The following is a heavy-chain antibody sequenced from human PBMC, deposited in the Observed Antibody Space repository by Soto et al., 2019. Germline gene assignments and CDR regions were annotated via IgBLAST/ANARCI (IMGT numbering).Heavy chain of an antibody. D-gene: IGHD2-8*01. CDR3: ARDNVRRGAFDI. Sequence: ASVKVSCKASGYTFTSYGIRWVRQAPGQGLEWMGWISAYNGNTNYAQKLQGRVTMTTDTSTSTAYMELRSLRSDDTAVYYCARDNVRRGAFDIWGQGTMVTVSS. CDR1: GYTFTSYG. CDR2: ISAYNGNT. J-gene: IGHJ3*02. V-gene: IGHV1-18*01.